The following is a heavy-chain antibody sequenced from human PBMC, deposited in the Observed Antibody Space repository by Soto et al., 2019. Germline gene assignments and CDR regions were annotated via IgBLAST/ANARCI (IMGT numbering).Heavy chain of an antibody. CDR1: ADTFNSYS. D-gene: IGHD4-17*01. V-gene: IGHV1-69*01. J-gene: IGHJ5*02. CDR2: ITPVFGTA. CDR3: ARSLEGTTVTNWFDR. Sequence: QVQLVQSGAEVKKPGSSVKVSCKASADTFNSYSLSWLRQAPGQRLEWMGGITPVFGTADYAQSFEDRLTISADDFTSTVYMELSSLRCDDTAVYYCARSLEGTTVTNWFDRWGQGALVTVSS.